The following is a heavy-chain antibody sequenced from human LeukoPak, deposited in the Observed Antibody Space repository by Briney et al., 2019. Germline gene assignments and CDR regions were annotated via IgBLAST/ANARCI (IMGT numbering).Heavy chain of an antibody. CDR3: ARDSRAQLYGMDV. V-gene: IGHV1-69*13. CDR2: IIPIFGTA. CDR1: GGTFSSYA. J-gene: IGHJ6*02. Sequence: SVTVSCTASGGTFSSYAISWVRQAPGQGLEWMGGIIPIFGTANYAQKFQGRVTITADESTSTAYMELSSLRSEDTAVYYCARDSRAQLYGMDVWGQGTTVTVSS. D-gene: IGHD3-22*01.